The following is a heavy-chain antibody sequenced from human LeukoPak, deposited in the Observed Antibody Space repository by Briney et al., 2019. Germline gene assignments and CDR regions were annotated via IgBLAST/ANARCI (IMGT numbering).Heavy chain of an antibody. D-gene: IGHD2-15*01. V-gene: IGHV3-21*01. CDR3: ARDNCYSSVPWYDP. CDR1: GFTFSSYS. J-gene: IGHJ5*02. CDR2: TGSSSSYV. Sequence: GGSLRLSCAASGFTFSSYSMNWVRQAPGKGLEWVSSTGSSSSYVHYADSVKGRFTISRDNAKNSLFLQMNTLRAEDTAVYYCARDNCYSSVPWYDPWGQGTLVTLSS.